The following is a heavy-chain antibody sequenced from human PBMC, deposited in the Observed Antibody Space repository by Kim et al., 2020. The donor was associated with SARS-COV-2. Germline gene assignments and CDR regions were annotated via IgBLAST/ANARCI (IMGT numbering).Heavy chain of an antibody. J-gene: IGHJ4*02. D-gene: IGHD6-13*01. CDR3: VRGRAGQLVRHFDY. CDR2: ISSNGGST. V-gene: IGHV3-64*01. Sequence: GGSLRLSCAASGFSFSSYAMHWVRQAPGKGLEHVSAISSNGGSTYYANSVKGRFTISRDNSKNTLYLQMGSLRAEDTAVYYCVRGRAGQLVRHFDYCCQG. CDR1: GFSFSSYA.